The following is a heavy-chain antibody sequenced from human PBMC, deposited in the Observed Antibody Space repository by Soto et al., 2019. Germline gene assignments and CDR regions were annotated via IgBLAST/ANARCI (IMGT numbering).Heavy chain of an antibody. CDR3: AIPTSGYYPTRFDY. CDR1: GYTLTELS. J-gene: IGHJ4*02. D-gene: IGHD3-22*01. Sequence: SVKVSCKVSGYTLTELSMHWVRQAPGQGLEWMGGIIPIFGTANYAQKFQGRVTITADESTSTAYMELSSLRSEDTAVYYCAIPTSGYYPTRFDYWGQGTLVTVSS. CDR2: IIPIFGTA. V-gene: IGHV1-69*13.